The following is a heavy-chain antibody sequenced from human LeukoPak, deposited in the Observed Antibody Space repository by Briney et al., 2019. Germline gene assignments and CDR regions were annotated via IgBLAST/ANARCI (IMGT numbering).Heavy chain of an antibody. CDR3: AKVKRQLVDY. CDR1: GFTFSSYA. V-gene: IGHV3-23*01. D-gene: IGHD6-13*01. CDR2: ISGSGGST. J-gene: IGHJ4*02. Sequence: SGGSLRLSCAASGFTFSSYAMSWVRQAPGKGLEWVSAISGSGGSTYYADSVKGRITISRDNSKNTLDLQMNSLRAEDTAVYYWAKVKRQLVDYGGRGPLVTVSS.